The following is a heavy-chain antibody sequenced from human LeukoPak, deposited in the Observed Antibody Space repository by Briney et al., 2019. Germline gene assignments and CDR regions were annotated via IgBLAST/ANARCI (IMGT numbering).Heavy chain of an antibody. D-gene: IGHD2-15*01. Sequence: KPGESLKISCKGSGYSFTSYWIGWVRQMPGKGLEWMGMIYPGDSDTRYSPSFRGQVTISADKSTSTASLQWSSLKASDTAMYYCARRLCSGGSCYYFDYWGQGTLVTVSS. CDR1: GYSFTSYW. V-gene: IGHV5-51*01. CDR3: ARRLCSGGSCYYFDY. J-gene: IGHJ4*02. CDR2: IYPGDSDT.